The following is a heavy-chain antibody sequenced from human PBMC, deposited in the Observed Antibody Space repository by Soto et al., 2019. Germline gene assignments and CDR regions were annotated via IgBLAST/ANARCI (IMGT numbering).Heavy chain of an antibody. CDR3: AKTSYYDILTGPLDY. CDR1: GFTFSSYG. Sequence: PGGSLRLSCAASGFTFSSYGMHWVRQAPGKGLEWVAVISYDGSNKYYADSVKGRFTISRDNSKNTLYLQMNSLRAEDTAVYYCAKTSYYDILTGPLDYWGQGTLVTVSS. D-gene: IGHD3-9*01. V-gene: IGHV3-30*18. J-gene: IGHJ4*02. CDR2: ISYDGSNK.